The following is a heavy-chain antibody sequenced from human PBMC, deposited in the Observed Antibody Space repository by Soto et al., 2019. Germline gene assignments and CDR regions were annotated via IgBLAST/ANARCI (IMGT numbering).Heavy chain of an antibody. CDR1: GYTFTSYY. Sequence: ASVKVSCKASGYTFTSYYMHWVRQAPGQGLEWMGIINPSGGSTSYAQKFQGRVTMTRDTSTSTVYMELSSLRSEDTAVYHCARVSHGEYPKVVYLQHWGQGTPVTVSS. CDR3: ARVSHGEYPKVVYLQH. J-gene: IGHJ1*01. V-gene: IGHV1-46*03. D-gene: IGHD4-17*01. CDR2: INPSGGST.